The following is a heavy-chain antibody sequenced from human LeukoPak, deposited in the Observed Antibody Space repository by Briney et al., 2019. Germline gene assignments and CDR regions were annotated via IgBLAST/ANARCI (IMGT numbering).Heavy chain of an antibody. CDR1: GFIFRDYS. V-gene: IGHV3-48*04. Sequence: GGSLRLSCVASGFIFRDYSMNWVRQAPGKGLEWVSYISSSSSTIYYADSVKGRFTISRDNAKNSLYLQMNSLRAEDTAVYYCARDSEMAEPYFDYWGQGTLVTVSS. J-gene: IGHJ4*02. CDR2: ISSSSSTI. D-gene: IGHD5-24*01. CDR3: ARDSEMAEPYFDY.